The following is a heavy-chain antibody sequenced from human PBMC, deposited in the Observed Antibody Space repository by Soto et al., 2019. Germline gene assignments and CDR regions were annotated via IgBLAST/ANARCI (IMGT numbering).Heavy chain of an antibody. V-gene: IGHV4-31*03. J-gene: IGHJ6*02. CDR2: ISYTGST. CDR3: ARVGEYCSSTSCDHYYSYGMDV. D-gene: IGHD2-2*01. CDR1: GGFISSGGYY. Sequence: SETLSLTCTVSGGFISSGGYYWTWIRQHPGKGLEWIGYISYTGSTYYIPSLKSRVTISVDTSKNQFSLKLSSVAAADTAVYFCARVGEYCSSTSCDHYYSYGMDVWGQGTTVTVSS.